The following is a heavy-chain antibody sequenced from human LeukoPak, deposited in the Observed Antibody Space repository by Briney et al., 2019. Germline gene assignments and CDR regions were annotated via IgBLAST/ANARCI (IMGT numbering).Heavy chain of an antibody. V-gene: IGHV1-2*02. Sequence: GASVTVSCKASGYTFTGYYMHWVRQAPGQGLEWMGWINPNSGGTNYAQKFQGRVTMTRDTSISTAYMELSRLRSDDTAVYYCARGGSGWYTGYFDLWGRGTLVTVSS. CDR3: ARGGSGWYTGYFDL. CDR1: GYTFTGYY. J-gene: IGHJ2*01. CDR2: INPNSGGT. D-gene: IGHD6-19*01.